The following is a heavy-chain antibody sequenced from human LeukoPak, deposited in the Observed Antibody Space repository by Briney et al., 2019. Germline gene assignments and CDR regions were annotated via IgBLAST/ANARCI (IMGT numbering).Heavy chain of an antibody. D-gene: IGHD3-16*01. CDR2: IYHSGST. V-gene: IGHV4-38-2*02. J-gene: IGHJ5*02. CDR3: ARDGGLGDPVDP. Sequence: WIGSIYHSGSTYYNPSLKSRVTISVDTSKNQFSLKLSSVTAADTAVYYCARDGGLGDPVDPWGQGTLVTVSS.